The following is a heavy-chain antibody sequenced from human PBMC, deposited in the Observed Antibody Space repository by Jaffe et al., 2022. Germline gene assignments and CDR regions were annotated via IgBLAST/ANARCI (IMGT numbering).Heavy chain of an antibody. V-gene: IGHV4-59*01. CDR2: IYYSGST. J-gene: IGHJ3*02. CDR3: ARPTYGDIAYDAFDI. CDR1: GGSISSYY. Sequence: QVQLQESGPGLVKPSETLSLTCTVSGGSISSYYWSWIRQPPGKGLEWIGYIYYSGSTNYNPSLKSRVTISVDTSKNQFSLKLSSVTAADTAVYYCARPTYGDIAYDAFDIWGQGTMVTVSS. D-gene: IGHD4-17*01.